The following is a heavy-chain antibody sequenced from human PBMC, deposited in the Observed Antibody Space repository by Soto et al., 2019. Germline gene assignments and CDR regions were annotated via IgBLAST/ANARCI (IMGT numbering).Heavy chain of an antibody. CDR3: ARDGSGSYYDGMDV. V-gene: IGHV3-11*05. J-gene: IGHJ6*02. D-gene: IGHD3-10*01. Sequence: QVQLVESGGGLVKPGGSLRLSCAASGFTFSDYYMSWIRQAPGKGLEWISYISSGTSYTNYADSVKGRFTISRDDAKKSLDLQMNRLTVEDTAVYYCARDGSGSYYDGMDVWGQGTTVTVSS. CDR1: GFTFSDYY. CDR2: ISSGTSYT.